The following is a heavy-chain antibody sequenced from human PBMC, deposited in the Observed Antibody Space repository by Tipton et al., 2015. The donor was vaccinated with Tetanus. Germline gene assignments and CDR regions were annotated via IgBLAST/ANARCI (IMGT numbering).Heavy chain of an antibody. CDR2: IKEDGSQK. CDR3: ARPSGNGWFHDEN. J-gene: IGHJ4*02. Sequence: SLRLSCSASGFTFSSYWMSWGRQVPGKGLEWVANIKEDGSQKFYVESVKGRFTISRDDAKNSLYLQMNSLRVEDTAVYYCARPSGNGWFHDENWGQGTLVTVSS. D-gene: IGHD6-19*01. V-gene: IGHV3-7*01. CDR1: GFTFSSYW.